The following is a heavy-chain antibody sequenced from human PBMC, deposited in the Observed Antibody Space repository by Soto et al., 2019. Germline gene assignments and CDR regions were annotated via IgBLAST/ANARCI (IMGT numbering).Heavy chain of an antibody. CDR3: ARTYYYGSGSLYYFDY. CDR2: IYYSGST. J-gene: IGHJ4*02. V-gene: IGHV4-59*01. CDR1: GGSISSYY. D-gene: IGHD3-10*01. Sequence: PSETLSLTCTVSGGSISSYYWSWIRQPPGKGLEWIGYIYYSGSTNYNPSLKSRVTISVDTSKNQFSLKLSTVTAADTAVYYCARTYYYGSGSLYYFDYWGQGTLVTVSS.